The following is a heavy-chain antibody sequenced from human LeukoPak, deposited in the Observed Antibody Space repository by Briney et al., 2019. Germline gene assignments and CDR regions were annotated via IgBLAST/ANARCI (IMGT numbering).Heavy chain of an antibody. V-gene: IGHV4-31*03. J-gene: IGHJ6*02. CDR3: ARRPAGYYYGMDV. CDR2: IYYSGST. CDR1: GGSISSGGYY. D-gene: IGHD6-25*01. Sequence: SETLSLTCTVSGGSISSGGYYWSWIRQHPGKGLEWIGYIYYSGSTYYNPSLKSRVTISVDTSKNQFSLKLSSVTAADTAVYYCARRPAGYYYGMDVWGQGTRSPSP.